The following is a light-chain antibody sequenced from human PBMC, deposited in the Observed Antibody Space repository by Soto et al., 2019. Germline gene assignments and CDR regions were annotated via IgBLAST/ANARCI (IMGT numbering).Light chain of an antibody. CDR2: RAS. CDR3: QQYGSSPLT. V-gene: IGKV3-20*01. Sequence: EIVLTQSPGTLSLSPGERGTLSCRASQSVSSNYFAWYQQKPGQAPKVLIYRASSRATGIPDRFSGSGSGTDFTLTISRLEPEDFAVYYCQQYGSSPLTFGGGTKVDIK. CDR1: QSVSSNY. J-gene: IGKJ4*01.